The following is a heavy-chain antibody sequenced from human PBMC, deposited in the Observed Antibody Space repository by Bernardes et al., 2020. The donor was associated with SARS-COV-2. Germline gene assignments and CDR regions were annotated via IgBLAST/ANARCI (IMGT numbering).Heavy chain of an antibody. CDR3: VKGSDRGGYSSI. J-gene: IGHJ4*02. Sequence: GGSLRLSCAASGFTFSSSSMHWVRQTPGKGLEHVSAIRSKGDSTFHADSVKGRFTISRDNSKNTLYLQMTSLTSEDTAVYYCVKGSDRGGYSSIWGQGTPVTVSS. D-gene: IGHD5-18*01. V-gene: IGHV3-64D*06. CDR2: IRSKGDST. CDR1: GFTFSSSS.